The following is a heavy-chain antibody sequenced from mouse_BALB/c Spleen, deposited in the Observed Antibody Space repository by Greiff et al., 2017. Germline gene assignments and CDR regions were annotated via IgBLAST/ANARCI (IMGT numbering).Heavy chain of an antibody. D-gene: IGHD4-1*01. CDR2: ISDGGSYT. CDR1: GFTFSDYY. Sequence: EVQLVESGGGLVKPGGSLKLSCAASGFTFSDYYMYWVRQTPEKRLEWVATISDGGSYTYYPDSVKGRFTISRDNAKNNLYLQMSSLKSEDTAMYYCARAGTGRYFDVWGAGTTVTVSS. J-gene: IGHJ1*01. V-gene: IGHV5-4*02. CDR3: ARAGTGRYFDV.